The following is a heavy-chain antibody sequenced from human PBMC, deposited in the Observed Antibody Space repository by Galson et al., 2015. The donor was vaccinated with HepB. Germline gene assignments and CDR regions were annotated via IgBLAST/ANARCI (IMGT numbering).Heavy chain of an antibody. Sequence: PALVKPTQTLTLTCTVSGFSLSNARMGVSWIRQPPGKALEWLAHIFSNDEKSYSTSLKSRLTISKDTSKSQVVLTMTNMDPVDTATYYCARYGSGSYVDWFDPWGQGTLVTVSS. CDR1: GFSLSNARMG. J-gene: IGHJ5*02. D-gene: IGHD3-10*01. CDR3: ARYGSGSYVDWFDP. CDR2: IFSNDEK. V-gene: IGHV2-26*01.